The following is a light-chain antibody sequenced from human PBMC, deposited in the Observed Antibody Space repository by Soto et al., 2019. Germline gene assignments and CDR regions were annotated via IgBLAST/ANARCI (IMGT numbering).Light chain of an antibody. J-gene: IGKJ1*01. CDR3: QQYYSYPRT. Sequence: IQMTQSPSTLSASTGDRVTITCRASQGISSYLAWYQQKPGKAPKLLIYAASTLQSGVPSRFSGSGSGTDFALTISCLQSEDFATYYCQQYYSYPRTFGQGTKVDI. CDR1: QGISSY. CDR2: AAS. V-gene: IGKV1-8*01.